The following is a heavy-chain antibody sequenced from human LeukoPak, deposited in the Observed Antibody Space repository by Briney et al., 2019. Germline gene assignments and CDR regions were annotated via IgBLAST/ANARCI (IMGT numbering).Heavy chain of an antibody. Sequence: PSETLSLTCAVYGGSFSGYYWSWIRQPPGKGLEWIGEINHSGSTNYNPSLKSRVTISVDTSKNQFSLKLSSVTAADTAVYYCARQTQLERPFDYWGQGTLVTVSS. D-gene: IGHD1-1*01. V-gene: IGHV4-34*01. CDR2: INHSGST. CDR3: ARQTQLERPFDY. J-gene: IGHJ4*02. CDR1: GGSFSGYY.